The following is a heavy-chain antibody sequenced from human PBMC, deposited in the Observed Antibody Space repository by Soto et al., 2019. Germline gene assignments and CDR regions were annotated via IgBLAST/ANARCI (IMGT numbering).Heavy chain of an antibody. CDR3: ARYVIVGATYYFDY. J-gene: IGHJ4*02. CDR1: GFTFSSYG. V-gene: IGHV3-33*01. D-gene: IGHD1-26*01. CDR2: IWYDGSNK. Sequence: QVQLVESGGGVVQPGRSLRLSCAASGFTFSSYGMHWVRQAPGKGLEWVAVIWYDGSNKYYADSVKGRFTISRDNSKNTQYLQMNSLRAEDTAVYYCARYVIVGATYYFDYWGQGTLVTVSS.